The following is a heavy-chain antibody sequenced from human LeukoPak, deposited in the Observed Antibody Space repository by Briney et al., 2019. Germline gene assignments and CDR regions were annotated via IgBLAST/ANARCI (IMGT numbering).Heavy chain of an antibody. CDR2: IASDGSST. D-gene: IGHD6-13*01. CDR3: AKAASSSWPSYYYGMDV. V-gene: IGHV3-74*01. CDR1: GFTFSSYW. J-gene: IGHJ6*02. Sequence: GGSLRLSCAASGFTFSSYWMNWVRQAPGKGLVWVSRIASDGSSTTYADSVKGRFSISRDNAKNTLYLQMSSLRVDDTAVYYCAKAASSSWPSYYYGMDVWGQGTTVTVSS.